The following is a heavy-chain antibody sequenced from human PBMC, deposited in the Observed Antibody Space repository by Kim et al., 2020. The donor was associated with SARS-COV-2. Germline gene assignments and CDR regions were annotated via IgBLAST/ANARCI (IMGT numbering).Heavy chain of an antibody. CDR1: GFTFSSYG. CDR3: AKDMRTFITMIFGMDV. Sequence: GGSLRLSCAASGFTFSSYGMHWVRQAPGKGLEWVAVISYDGSNKYYADSVKGRFTISRDNSKNTLYLQMNSLRAEDTAVYYCAKDMRTFITMIFGMDVWGQGTTVTVSS. J-gene: IGHJ6*02. V-gene: IGHV3-30*18. D-gene: IGHD3-22*01. CDR2: ISYDGSNK.